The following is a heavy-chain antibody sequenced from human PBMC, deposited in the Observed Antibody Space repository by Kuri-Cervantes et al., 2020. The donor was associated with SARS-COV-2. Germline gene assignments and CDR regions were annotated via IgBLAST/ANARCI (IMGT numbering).Heavy chain of an antibody. CDR2: ISAYNGNT. Sequence: ASVKVSCKASGYTLTRYGISWVRQAPGQGLEWMGWISAYNGNTNYAQKFQDRVTMTTDTSTSTAYMELRSLRSDDAAVYYCAKVPGDGYNWNYSPLFDYWGQGTLVTVSS. J-gene: IGHJ4*02. V-gene: IGHV1-18*04. CDR1: GYTLTRYG. CDR3: AKVPGDGYNWNYSPLFDY. D-gene: IGHD1-7*01.